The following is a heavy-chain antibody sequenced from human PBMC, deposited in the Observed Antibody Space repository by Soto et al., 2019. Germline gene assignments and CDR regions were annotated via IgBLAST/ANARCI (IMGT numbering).Heavy chain of an antibody. J-gene: IGHJ4*02. CDR1: GGSISSSSYY. CDR3: ARIIVDNWNYESYYFDY. V-gene: IGHV4-39*07. D-gene: IGHD1-7*01. CDR2: IHYSGST. Sequence: SETLSLTCTVSGGSISSSSYYWGWIRQPPGKGLEWIGTIHYSGSTYYNPSLKSRVTISADTSKNQFSLKLSSVTAADTAVYYCARIIVDNWNYESYYFDYWGQGTLVTVSS.